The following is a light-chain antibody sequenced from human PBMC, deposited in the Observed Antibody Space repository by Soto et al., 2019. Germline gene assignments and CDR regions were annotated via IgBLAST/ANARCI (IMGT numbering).Light chain of an antibody. CDR1: QDISNY. Sequence: DIQITQSPSSLSASVGDRVPSSCQASQDISNYLSWYQQKQRKDPKLLIYDAAKLETEVPSRFSGRGSGTDFTFTISSLPTEDIATYYWQQYENLLTFGGGTKLEIK. J-gene: IGKJ4*01. V-gene: IGKV1-33*01. CDR2: DAA. CDR3: QQYENLLT.